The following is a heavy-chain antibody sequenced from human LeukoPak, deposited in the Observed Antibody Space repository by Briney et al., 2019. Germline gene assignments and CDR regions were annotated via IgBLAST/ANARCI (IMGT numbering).Heavy chain of an antibody. CDR3: ARTQYSSGWYHFDY. Sequence: GGSLRLSCAASGFTFSSYWMSWVRQAPGKGLEWVANIKQDGSEKYYVDSVKGRFTISRGNAKNSLYLQMNSLRAEDTAVYYCARTQYSSGWYHFDYWGQGTLVTVSS. V-gene: IGHV3-7*01. D-gene: IGHD6-19*01. CDR1: GFTFSSYW. J-gene: IGHJ4*02. CDR2: IKQDGSEK.